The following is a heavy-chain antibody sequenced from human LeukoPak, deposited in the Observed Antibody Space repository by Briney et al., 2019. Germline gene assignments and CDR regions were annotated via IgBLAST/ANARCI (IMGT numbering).Heavy chain of an antibody. J-gene: IGHJ4*02. D-gene: IGHD6-13*01. CDR1: GFTFSSYG. CDR2: ISYDGSNK. V-gene: IGHV3-30*18. CDR3: AKPGNPYSSSWYLGEGYFDY. Sequence: GGSLRLSCAASGFTFSSYGMHWLRQAPGKGLEWVAVISYDGSNKYYADSVKGRFTISRDNSKNTLYLQMNSLRAEDTAVYYCAKPGNPYSSSWYLGEGYFDYWGQGTLVTVSS.